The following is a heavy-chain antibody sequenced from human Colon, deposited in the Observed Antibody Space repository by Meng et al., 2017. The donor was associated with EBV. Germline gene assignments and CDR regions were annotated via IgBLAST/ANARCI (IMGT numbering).Heavy chain of an antibody. Sequence: QESVLAPLTASASFSLTGAVVGGSVTSGSFYWTWFRQPPGKGLEWIGYISDSGNTNYNPALKSRVTISLDTSKNQYSLILTSVTAADTAVYYCARVNIVVVSAFALNWLVPWGQGTLVTVSS. D-gene: IGHD2-21*01. CDR3: ARVNIVVVSAFALNWLVP. J-gene: IGHJ5*02. CDR1: GGSVTSGSFY. CDR2: ISDSGNT. V-gene: IGHV4-61*01.